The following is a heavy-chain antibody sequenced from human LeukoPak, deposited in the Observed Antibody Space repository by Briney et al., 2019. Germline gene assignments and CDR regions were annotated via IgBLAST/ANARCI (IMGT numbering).Heavy chain of an antibody. J-gene: IGHJ4*02. CDR2: IIPIFGTA. CDR3: AREPVYGGNSQFDY. Sequence: SVKVSCKASGGTFSSYAISWVRQAPGQGLEWMGGIIPIFGTANYAQKFQGRVTITADESTSIAYMELSSLRSEDTAVYYCAREPVYGGNSQFDYWGQGTLVTVSS. D-gene: IGHD4-23*01. V-gene: IGHV1-69*13. CDR1: GGTFSSYA.